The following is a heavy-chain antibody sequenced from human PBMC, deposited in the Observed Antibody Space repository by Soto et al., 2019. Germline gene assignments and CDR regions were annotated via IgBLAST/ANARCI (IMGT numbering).Heavy chain of an antibody. CDR2: IIPIFGTA. V-gene: IGHV1-69*13. CDR3: AKSGSFFRPSLGYFDY. J-gene: IGHJ4*02. Sequence: SVKGSCKASGGTFSSYAISWVRQAPGQGLEWMGGIIPIFGTANYAQKFQGRDTSITTAYMELSRLSSDDTAVYYCAKSGSFFRPSLGYFDYWGQGTLVTISS. D-gene: IGHD1-26*01. CDR1: GGTFSSYA.